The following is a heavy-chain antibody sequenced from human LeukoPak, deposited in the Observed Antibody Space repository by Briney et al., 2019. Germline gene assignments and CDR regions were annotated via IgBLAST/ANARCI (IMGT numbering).Heavy chain of an antibody. D-gene: IGHD5-24*01. CDR3: TRGSNWSFDS. J-gene: IGHJ4*02. V-gene: IGHV3-74*01. CDR1: GFTFRSFW. Sequence: GSLRLSCAAAGFTFRSFWMGWVRQAPGKGLVWVSEINPDGSHTNYADSVKGRFTISRDNAKNTLYLQMNSLRVEDTAVYYCTRGSNWSFDSWGQGTLATVSS. CDR2: INPDGSHT.